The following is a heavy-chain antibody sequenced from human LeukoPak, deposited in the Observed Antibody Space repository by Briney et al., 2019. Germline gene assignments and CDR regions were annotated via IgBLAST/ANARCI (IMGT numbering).Heavy chain of an antibody. CDR2: ISAYNGNT. D-gene: IGHD1-26*01. CDR3: ARSLEWELLPFDY. J-gene: IGHJ4*02. Sequence: GKVSCKASGYTFTSYGIISVRQAPGQGLEWMGWISAYNGNTNYAQKLQGRVTMTTDTSTSTAYMELRSLRSDDTAVYYCARSLEWELLPFDYWGQGTLVTVSS. CDR1: GYTFTSYG. V-gene: IGHV1-18*01.